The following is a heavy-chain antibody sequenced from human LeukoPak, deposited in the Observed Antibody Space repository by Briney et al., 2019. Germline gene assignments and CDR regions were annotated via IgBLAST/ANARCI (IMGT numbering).Heavy chain of an antibody. CDR2: VRYDGSDK. V-gene: IGHV3-30*02. Sequence: PGGSLRLSCAASGFTFSGFGMHWVRQAPGKGLEWVAFVRYDGSDKYYTDSVEGRFTISRDNSKNTAYLQMKRLRPDDTAKYYCAKSHAHDDADFSDYWGQGTLVIVSS. D-gene: IGHD4-17*01. CDR3: AKSHAHDDADFSDY. CDR1: GFTFSGFG. J-gene: IGHJ4*02.